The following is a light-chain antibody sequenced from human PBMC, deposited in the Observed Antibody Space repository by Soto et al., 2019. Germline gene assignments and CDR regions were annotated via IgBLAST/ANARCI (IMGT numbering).Light chain of an antibody. Sequence: EIVLTQSPGTLSLSPGERATLSCRASQSVSSGYVAWFQQKPGRAPRLLIYGASSRATGIPDRFSGSGSGTDFTLTINRLETEDFAVYYCQQYGTSPFTFGPGTKVDIK. J-gene: IGKJ3*01. CDR2: GAS. CDR3: QQYGTSPFT. V-gene: IGKV3-20*01. CDR1: QSVSSGY.